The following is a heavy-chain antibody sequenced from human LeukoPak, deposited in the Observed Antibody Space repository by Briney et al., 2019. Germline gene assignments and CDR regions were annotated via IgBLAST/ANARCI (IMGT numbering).Heavy chain of an antibody. J-gene: IGHJ4*02. Sequence: GGSLRLSCAASGFTFNSYEMNWVRQAPGKGLEWVSYISSSSHTIYYGDSVKGRFTISRDNAKNSLYLQMNSLRAEGTAVYYCATGNWNDFDYWGQGTLVTVSS. CDR3: ATGNWNDFDY. CDR1: GFTFNSYE. D-gene: IGHD1-1*01. V-gene: IGHV3-48*03. CDR2: ISSSSHTI.